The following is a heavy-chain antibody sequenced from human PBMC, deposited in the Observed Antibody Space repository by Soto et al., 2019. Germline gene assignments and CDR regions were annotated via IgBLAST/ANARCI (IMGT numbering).Heavy chain of an antibody. CDR3: AHRSIAVAGFDY. D-gene: IGHD6-19*01. J-gene: IGHJ4*02. CDR1: VFSLSTSGMG. Sequence: QITLKESGPTLVKPTQTLTLTCTFSVFSLSTSGMGVGWIRQPPGKALEWLALIYWDDDMRYSPSLKSRLTITKDTSKNQVVLTMTNMDPVDTATYYCAHRSIAVAGFDYWGQGTLVTVSS. V-gene: IGHV2-5*02. CDR2: IYWDDDM.